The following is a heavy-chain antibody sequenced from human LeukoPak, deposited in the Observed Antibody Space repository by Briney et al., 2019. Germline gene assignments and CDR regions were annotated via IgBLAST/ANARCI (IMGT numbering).Heavy chain of an antibody. D-gene: IGHD6-19*01. V-gene: IGHV3-21*01. CDR2: ISSSSSYI. Sequence: GGSLRLSCAASGFTFSSYSMNWVRQAPGKWLERVSSISSSSSYIYYADSVKGRFTISRDNAKNSLYLQMNSLRAEDTAVYYCARSFSSGWYFDYWGQGTLVTVSS. CDR3: ARSFSSGWYFDY. CDR1: GFTFSSYS. J-gene: IGHJ4*02.